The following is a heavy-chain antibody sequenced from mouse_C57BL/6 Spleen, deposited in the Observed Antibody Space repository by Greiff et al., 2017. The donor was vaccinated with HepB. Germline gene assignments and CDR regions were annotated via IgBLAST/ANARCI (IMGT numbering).Heavy chain of an antibody. CDR1: GYTFTNYW. D-gene: IGHD2-4*01. V-gene: IGHV1-63*01. CDR2: IYPGGGYT. CDR3: AGYDYDVAWFAY. Sequence: QVHVKQSGAELVRPGTSVKMSCKASGYTFTNYWIGWAKQRPGHGLEWIGDIYPGGGYTNYNEKFKGKATLTADKSSSTAYMQFSSLTSEDSAIYYCAGYDYDVAWFAYWGQGTLVTVSA. J-gene: IGHJ3*01.